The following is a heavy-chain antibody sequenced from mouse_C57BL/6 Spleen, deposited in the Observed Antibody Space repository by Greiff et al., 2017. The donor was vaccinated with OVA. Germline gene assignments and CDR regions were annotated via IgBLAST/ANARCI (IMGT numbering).Heavy chain of an antibody. CDR2: IYPYNGVS. Sequence: EVQLQQSGPELVKPGASVKISCKASGYSFTGYYMHWVKQSHGNILDWIGYIYPYNGVSSYNQKFKGKATLTVDKSSSTAYMELRSLTSEDSAVYDCARGSYDYDEGTWFAYWGQGTLVTVSA. J-gene: IGHJ3*01. CDR3: ARGSYDYDEGTWFAY. V-gene: IGHV1-31*01. D-gene: IGHD2-4*01. CDR1: GYSFTGYY.